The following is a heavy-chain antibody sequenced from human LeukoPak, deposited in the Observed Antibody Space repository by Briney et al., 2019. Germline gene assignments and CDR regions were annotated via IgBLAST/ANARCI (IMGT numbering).Heavy chain of an antibody. D-gene: IGHD6-13*01. V-gene: IGHV4-59*01. Sequence: SETLSLTCTVSGGSISSYYWSWIRQPPGKGLEWIGYIYYTGSPNYNPSLRSRVTIWADTSKNQFSLNLMSATAADAAMYYCAKWKLTAAGISDAVWGQGVPVTVSS. CDR1: GGSISSYY. CDR2: IYYTGSP. CDR3: AKWKLTAAGISDAV. J-gene: IGHJ4*02.